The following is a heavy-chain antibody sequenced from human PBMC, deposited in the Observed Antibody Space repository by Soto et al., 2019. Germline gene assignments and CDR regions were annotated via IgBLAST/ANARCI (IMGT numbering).Heavy chain of an antibody. D-gene: IGHD3-10*01. Sequence: GGSLRLSCAASGFTFSSYGMHWVRQAPGKGLEWVAVIWYDGSNKCYAGSVKGRFTISRDNSKNTLYLQMNSLRAEDTAVYYCAREDGLGSYLYYYYGMDVWGQGTTVTVSS. CDR3: AREDGLGSYLYYYYGMDV. V-gene: IGHV3-33*01. CDR2: IWYDGSNK. J-gene: IGHJ6*02. CDR1: GFTFSSYG.